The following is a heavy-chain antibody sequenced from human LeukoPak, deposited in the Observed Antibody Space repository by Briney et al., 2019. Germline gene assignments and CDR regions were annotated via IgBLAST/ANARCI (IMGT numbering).Heavy chain of an antibody. Sequence: PSETLSLTCTVSGGSISSGDYYWSWIRQPPGKGLEWIVYIYYSGSTYYNPSLKSRVTISVDTSKNQFSLKLSSVTAADTAVYYCARGGIYDYGDYPSGRFDPWGQGTLVTVSS. CDR2: IYYSGST. CDR3: ARGGIYDYGDYPSGRFDP. D-gene: IGHD4-17*01. J-gene: IGHJ5*02. CDR1: GGSISSGDYY. V-gene: IGHV4-30-4*01.